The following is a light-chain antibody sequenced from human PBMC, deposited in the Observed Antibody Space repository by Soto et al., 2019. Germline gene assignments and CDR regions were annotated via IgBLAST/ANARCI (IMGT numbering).Light chain of an antibody. CDR3: SSYTSNSTRV. CDR2: EVS. CDR1: SSDVGGYNF. Sequence: QSAPTQPASVSGSPGQSIIISCTGSSSDVGGYNFVSWYQQHPGKAPKLMIYEVSNRPSGVSNRFSGSKSGNTASLSISGLQAEDEAEYYCSSYTSNSTRVFGTGTKLTVL. J-gene: IGLJ1*01. V-gene: IGLV2-14*01.